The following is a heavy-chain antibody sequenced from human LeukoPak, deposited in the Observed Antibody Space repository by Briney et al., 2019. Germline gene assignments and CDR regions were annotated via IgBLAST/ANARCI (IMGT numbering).Heavy chain of an antibody. V-gene: IGHV1-2*02. CDR1: GYTFIGYH. CDR3: VRISGYCIFTGCPSPAS. J-gene: IGHJ4*02. Sequence: GASVKVSCKPSGYTFIGYHLHWVRQAPGQGLEWMGWINPKTGDRKYAQRFLDRLTVTRDTSISTAYMELSRLRSDGTAVYYCVRISGYCIFTGCPSPASGGQGPVVTVSP. CDR2: INPKTGDR. D-gene: IGHD2-15*01.